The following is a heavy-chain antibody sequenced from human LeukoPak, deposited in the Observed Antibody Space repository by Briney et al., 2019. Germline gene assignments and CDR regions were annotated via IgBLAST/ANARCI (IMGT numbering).Heavy chain of an antibody. Sequence: SGPTLVNPTQTLTLTCTFSGFSLPTSGMCVSWIRQPPGKALEWLALVDRDDDKYHSTSLKTRLTISKDTAKNQVVLTMTNMDPVDTATYYCARTYYYGSGSYYSIVHFDYWGQGTLVTVSS. D-gene: IGHD3-10*01. CDR1: GFSLPTSGMC. CDR3: ARTYYYGSGSYYSIVHFDY. V-gene: IGHV2-70*01. J-gene: IGHJ4*02. CDR2: VDRDDDK.